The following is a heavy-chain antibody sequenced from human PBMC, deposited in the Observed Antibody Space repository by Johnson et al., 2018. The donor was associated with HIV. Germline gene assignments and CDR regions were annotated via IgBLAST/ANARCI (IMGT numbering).Heavy chain of an antibody. J-gene: IGHJ3*02. V-gene: IGHV3-66*01. CDR1: GFTVSSNY. D-gene: IGHD6-6*01. CDR2: IYSGGST. Sequence: MLLVESGGGVVQPGRSLRLSCAASGFTVSSNYMSWVRQAPGKGLEWVSVIYSGGSTYYADSVKGRFTISRDNSKNTLYLQMNSLRAEDTAVYYCARDRWYSSSSGGVDDAFDIWGQGTMVTVSS. CDR3: ARDRWYSSSSGGVDDAFDI.